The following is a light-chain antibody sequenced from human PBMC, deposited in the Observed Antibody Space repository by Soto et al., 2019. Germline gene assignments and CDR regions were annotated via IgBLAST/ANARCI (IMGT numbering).Light chain of an antibody. CDR3: SSYTGTNNFGV. Sequence: QSALTQPPSASGSPGQSVTISCTGSSSDVGGYNYVSWYQQHPGKAPKLVIYEVSKPPSGVPDRFSGSKSGNTASLTVSGLQAEDQADYYCSSYTGTNNFGVFGPGTKLTVL. CDR1: SSDVGGYNY. J-gene: IGLJ1*01. CDR2: EVS. V-gene: IGLV2-8*01.